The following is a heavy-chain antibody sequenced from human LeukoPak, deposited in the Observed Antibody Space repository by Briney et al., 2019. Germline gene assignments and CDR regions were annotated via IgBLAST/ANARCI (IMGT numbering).Heavy chain of an antibody. V-gene: IGHV3-21*01. Sequence: GGSLRLSCAASGFTFSSYSMNWVRQAPGKGLEWVSSISSSSSYIYYADSVKGRFTISRDNAKNSLYLQMNSLRAEDTAVYYCATPGDDIAAGDYWGQGTLVTVSS. D-gene: IGHD6-13*01. CDR3: ATPGDDIAAGDY. CDR1: GFTFSSYS. J-gene: IGHJ4*02. CDR2: ISSSSSYI.